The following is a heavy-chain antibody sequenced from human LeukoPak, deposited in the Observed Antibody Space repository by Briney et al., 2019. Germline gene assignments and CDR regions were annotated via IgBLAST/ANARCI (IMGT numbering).Heavy chain of an antibody. V-gene: IGHV4-4*02. CDR1: GGSISSSNW. J-gene: IGHJ3*02. CDR2: IYHSGST. D-gene: IGHD4-23*01. CDR3: ARDLTSDYGGNPGAFDI. Sequence: SETLSLTCAVYGGSISSSNWWSWVRQPPGKGLEWIGEIYHSGSTNYNPSLKSRVTISVDKSKNQFSLKLSSVTAADTAVYYCARDLTSDYGGNPGAFDIWGQGTMVTVSS.